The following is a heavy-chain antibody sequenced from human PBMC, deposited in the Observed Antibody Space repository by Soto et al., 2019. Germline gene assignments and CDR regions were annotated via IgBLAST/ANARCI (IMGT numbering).Heavy chain of an antibody. J-gene: IGHJ6*02. Sequence: SQTLSLTCAISGDSVSSNSAAWNWIRQSPSRGLEWLGRTYYRSKWYNDYAVSVKSRITISPDTSKNQFSLQLNSVTPEDTAVYYCARDHLLGATLNYYYGMDVWGQGTTVTVSS. CDR1: GDSVSSNSAA. D-gene: IGHD1-26*01. CDR2: TYYRSKWYN. CDR3: ARDHLLGATLNYYYGMDV. V-gene: IGHV6-1*01.